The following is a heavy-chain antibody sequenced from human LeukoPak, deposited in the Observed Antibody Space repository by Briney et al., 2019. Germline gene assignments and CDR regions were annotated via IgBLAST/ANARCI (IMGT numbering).Heavy chain of an antibody. J-gene: IGHJ4*02. CDR3: AKDQSGNVPGY. CDR1: GFTFSKHG. V-gene: IGHV3-30*18. Sequence: GRSLRLSCADSGFTFSKHGMHWVRQAPGKGLEWVAVISNDGRNEYYADSVKGRFTIARDNSKKTLYLQMNSLRAADTALYYCAKDQSGNVPGYWGQGTLVTVSS. D-gene: IGHD3-10*02. CDR2: ISNDGRNE.